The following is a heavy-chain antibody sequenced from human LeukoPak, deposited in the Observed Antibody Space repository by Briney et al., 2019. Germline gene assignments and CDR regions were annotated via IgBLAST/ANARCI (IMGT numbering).Heavy chain of an antibody. CDR3: AKQIRLRYFDRSRHYYFDY. Sequence: GVTLRLSCAASGFTFSSYGMSWVRQAPGKGLEWVSPINAGGDNTYYADSVKGRFTVSRDNSKNTLYLQMNSLRAEDTAVYYCAKQIRLRYFDRSRHYYFDYWGQGTLVTVSS. CDR2: INAGGDNT. V-gene: IGHV3-23*01. D-gene: IGHD3-9*01. CDR1: GFTFSSYG. J-gene: IGHJ4*02.